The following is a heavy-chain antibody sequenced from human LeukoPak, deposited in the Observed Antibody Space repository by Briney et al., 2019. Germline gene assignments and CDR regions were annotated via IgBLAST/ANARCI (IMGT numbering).Heavy chain of an antibody. CDR1: GGSISSSSYY. Sequence: SETLSLTCTVSGGSISSSSYYWGWIRQPPGRGLEWIGSIYYSGSTYYNPSLKSRVTISVDTSKNQFSLKLSSVTAADTAVYYCARQCPWGILAARKWFDPWGQRTLVTVSS. J-gene: IGHJ5*02. CDR3: ARQCPWGILAARKWFDP. CDR2: IYYSGST. V-gene: IGHV4-39*01. D-gene: IGHD3-16*01.